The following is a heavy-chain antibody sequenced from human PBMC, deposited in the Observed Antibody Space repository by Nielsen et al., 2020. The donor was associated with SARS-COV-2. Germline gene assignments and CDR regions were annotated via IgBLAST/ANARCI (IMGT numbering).Heavy chain of an antibody. CDR2: INPSGGST. CDR3: ARGPTGYYYYYYMDV. V-gene: IGHV1-46*01. CDR1: GYTFTSYY. J-gene: IGHJ6*03. D-gene: IGHD2-8*02. Sequence: ASVKVSCKASGYTFTSYYMHWVRQAPGQGLEWMGIINPSGGSTSYAQKFQGRVTMTRDTSTSTVYMELSSLRSEDTAVYYCARGPTGYYYYYYMDVWGKGTTVTVSS.